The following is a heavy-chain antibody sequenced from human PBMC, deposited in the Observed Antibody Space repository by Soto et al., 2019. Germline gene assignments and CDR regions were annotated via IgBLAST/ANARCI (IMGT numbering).Heavy chain of an antibody. CDR3: AKDPRIAVAGTEDY. CDR2: ISGSGGST. D-gene: IGHD6-19*01. J-gene: IGHJ4*02. CDR1: GFTFSSYA. Sequence: EVQLLESGGGFVQPGGSLRLSCAASGFTFSSYAMSWVRQAPGKGLEWVSAISGSGGSTYYADSVKGRFTISRDNSKNTLYLQMNSLRAEDTAVYYCAKDPRIAVAGTEDYWGQGTLVTVSS. V-gene: IGHV3-23*01.